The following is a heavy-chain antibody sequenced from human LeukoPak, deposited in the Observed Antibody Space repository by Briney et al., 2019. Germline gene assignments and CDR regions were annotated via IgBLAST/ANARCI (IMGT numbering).Heavy chain of an antibody. Sequence: PSETLSLTCTVSGGSISSSSYYWGWIRQPPGKGLEWIGSIYYSGSTYYNPSLKSRVTISVDTSKNQFSLKLSSVTAADTAVYYCARDRDSSSSADYWGQGTLVTVSS. J-gene: IGHJ4*02. CDR3: ARDRDSSSSADY. V-gene: IGHV4-39*02. CDR1: GGSISSSSYY. CDR2: IYYSGST. D-gene: IGHD6-6*01.